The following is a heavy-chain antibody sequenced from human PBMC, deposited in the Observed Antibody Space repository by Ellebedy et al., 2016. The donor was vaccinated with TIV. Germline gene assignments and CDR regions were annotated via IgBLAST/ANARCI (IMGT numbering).Heavy chain of an antibody. Sequence: SETLSLXXAVSGGSLSGYYWSWVRQSPGKGLEWIGEINHSGSTNYIPSLKSRVPISVDTSKNQVSLNLTSVTAADTAMYFCARQRGTSIADRHIFEQWGQGTLVTVSS. CDR2: INHSGST. CDR3: ARQRGTSIADRHIFEQ. D-gene: IGHD6-6*01. J-gene: IGHJ4*02. CDR1: GGSLSGYY. V-gene: IGHV4-34*01.